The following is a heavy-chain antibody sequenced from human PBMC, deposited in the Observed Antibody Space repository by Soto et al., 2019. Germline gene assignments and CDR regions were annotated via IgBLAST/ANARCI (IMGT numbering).Heavy chain of an antibody. CDR3: AKGSVAVGRGAFDI. V-gene: IGHV3-23*01. CDR1: GFTFSSYA. CDR2: ISGSGGST. J-gene: IGHJ3*02. Sequence: PGGSLRLSCAASGFTFSSYAISWVRQAPGKGLEWASAISGSGGSTYYADSVKGRFTISRDNSKNTLYLQMNSLRAEDTAVYYCAKGSVAVGRGAFDIWGQGTRVTVSS. D-gene: IGHD6-19*01.